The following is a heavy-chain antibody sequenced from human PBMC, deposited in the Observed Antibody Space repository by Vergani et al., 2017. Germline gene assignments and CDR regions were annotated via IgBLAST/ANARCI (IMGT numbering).Heavy chain of an antibody. CDR3: VHGPLYSSGWWCCAFDI. Sequence: EVQLEESGGGLVLPGRSLRLSCVASGLTSAGYAMHWVRQAPGKGLEWVSGISWNSNSIGYADSVKGRVTISRDNAKNSLYLQMNSLRAEDTALYYCVHGPLYSSGWWCCAFDIWGQGTMVTVSS. D-gene: IGHD3-22*01. CDR1: GLTSAGYA. V-gene: IGHV3-9*02. J-gene: IGHJ3*02. CDR2: ISWNSNSI.